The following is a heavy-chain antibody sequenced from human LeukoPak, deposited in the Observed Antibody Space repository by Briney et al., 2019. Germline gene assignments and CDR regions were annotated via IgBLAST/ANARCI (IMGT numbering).Heavy chain of an antibody. CDR2: IYHSGST. Sequence: SETLSLTCTVSSYSISSGYYWGWIRQPPGKGLEWIGSIYHSGSTYYNPSLKSRVTISVDTSKNQFSLKLSSVTAADTAVYYCARTGGGGVAGTIDYWGQGTLVTVSS. J-gene: IGHJ4*02. V-gene: IGHV4-38-2*02. CDR3: ARTGGGGVAGTIDY. D-gene: IGHD6-19*01. CDR1: SYSISSGYY.